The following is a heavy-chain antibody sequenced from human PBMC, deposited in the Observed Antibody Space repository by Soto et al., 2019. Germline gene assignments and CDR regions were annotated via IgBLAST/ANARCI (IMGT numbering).Heavy chain of an antibody. Sequence: QDQLVQSGAEVKKPGSSVKVSCKASGGTFSSHTFSWVRQAPGQGLEWMGRIIPALGTATYAQKFQGRVTITADDSATTVYMELNSLRSEDTAVYYCARPDFGDYWDFELWGRGTLVTVSS. CDR3: ARPDFGDYWDFEL. CDR1: GGTFSSHT. CDR2: IIPALGTA. V-gene: IGHV1-69*08. D-gene: IGHD4-17*01. J-gene: IGHJ2*01.